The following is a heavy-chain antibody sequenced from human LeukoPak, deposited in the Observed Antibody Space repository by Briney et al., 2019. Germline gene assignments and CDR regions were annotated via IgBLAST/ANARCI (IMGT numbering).Heavy chain of an antibody. D-gene: IGHD6-19*01. Sequence: SETLSLTCAVYGGSFSGYYWSWIRQPPGKGLEWIGEINHSGSTNYNPSLKSRVTISVDTSKNQFSLKLSSVTAADTAVYYRASLKQWLVRPFDYWGQGTLVTVSS. CDR2: INHSGST. V-gene: IGHV4-34*01. J-gene: IGHJ4*02. CDR3: ASLKQWLVRPFDY. CDR1: GGSFSGYY.